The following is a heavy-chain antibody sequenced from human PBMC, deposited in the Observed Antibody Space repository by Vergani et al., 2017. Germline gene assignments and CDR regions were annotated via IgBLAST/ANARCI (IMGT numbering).Heavy chain of an antibody. Sequence: QVQLQESGPGLVKPSQTLSLTCTISGGSISSGGSSWSRIRQPPGRGLEWLGYIYATGDTYMKPFRKSRVTMSVDRSKNQISLKVASVTAAGTAIYYCARDSAVGGTFDSWGQGTLVSVSS. V-gene: IGHV4-30-4*07. J-gene: IGHJ4*02. D-gene: IGHD1-26*01. CDR1: GGSISSGGSS. CDR2: IYATGDT. CDR3: ARDSAVGGTFDS.